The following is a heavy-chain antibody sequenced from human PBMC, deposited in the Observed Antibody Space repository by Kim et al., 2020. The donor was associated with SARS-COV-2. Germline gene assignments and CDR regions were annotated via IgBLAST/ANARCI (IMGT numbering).Heavy chain of an antibody. CDR3: ANGGLMDSSSWLWYFDL. D-gene: IGHD6-13*01. CDR1: GFTFSSYA. Sequence: GGSLRLSCAASGFTFSSYAMSWVRQAPGKGLEWVSAISGSGGSTYYADSVKGRFTISRDNSKNTLYLQMNSLRAEDTAVYYCANGGLMDSSSWLWYFDLWGRGTLVTVSS. CDR2: ISGSGGST. V-gene: IGHV3-23*01. J-gene: IGHJ2*01.